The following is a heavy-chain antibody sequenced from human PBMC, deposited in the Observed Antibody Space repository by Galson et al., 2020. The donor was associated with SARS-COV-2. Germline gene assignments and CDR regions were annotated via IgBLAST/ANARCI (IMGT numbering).Heavy chain of an antibody. CDR1: GFTFSSYG. Sequence: GGSLRLSCAASGFTFSSYGMHWVRQAPGKGLEWVAVIWYDGSNKYYADSMKGRFTISRDNSKNTLYLQMNSLRAEDTAVYYCARDLPSGWSPDAFDIWGQGTMVTVSS. V-gene: IGHV3-33*01. J-gene: IGHJ3*02. CDR2: IWYDGSNK. D-gene: IGHD6-19*01. CDR3: ARDLPSGWSPDAFDI.